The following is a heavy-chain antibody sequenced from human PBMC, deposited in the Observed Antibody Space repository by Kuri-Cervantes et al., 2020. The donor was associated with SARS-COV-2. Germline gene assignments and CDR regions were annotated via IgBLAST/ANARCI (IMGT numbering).Heavy chain of an antibody. J-gene: IGHJ4*02. D-gene: IGHD2-2*01. CDR1: GGSISSGNYY. CDR3: ARSTGIVVVPAAIWDYFDY. V-gene: IGHV4-61*05. CDR2: IYYSGST. Sequence: SETLSLTCTVSGGSISSGNYYWSWIRQHPGKGLEWIGYIYYSGSTNYNPSLKSRVTISVDKSKNQFSLKLSSVTAADTAVYYCARSTGIVVVPAAIWDYFDYWGQGTLVTVSS.